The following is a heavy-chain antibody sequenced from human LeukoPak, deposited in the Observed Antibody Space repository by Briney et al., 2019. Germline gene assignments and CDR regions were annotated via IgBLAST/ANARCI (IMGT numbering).Heavy chain of an antibody. CDR1: GFTFSTYW. Sequence: GGSLRLSCAASGFTFSTYWMSWVRQAPGKGLESVANIKQDGSEKYYVDSAKGRFTISRDNAKNSLYLQMNSLRAEDTAVYYCARDRDCSGGSCYLHAFDIWGQGTMVTVSS. J-gene: IGHJ3*02. CDR2: IKQDGSEK. CDR3: ARDRDCSGGSCYLHAFDI. D-gene: IGHD2-15*01. V-gene: IGHV3-7*01.